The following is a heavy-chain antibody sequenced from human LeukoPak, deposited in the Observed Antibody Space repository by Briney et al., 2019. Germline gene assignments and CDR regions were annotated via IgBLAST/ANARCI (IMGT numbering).Heavy chain of an antibody. D-gene: IGHD6-13*01. J-gene: IGHJ4*02. V-gene: IGHV1-18*01. CDR1: GYTFTIYG. CDR2: ISAYNGNT. Sequence: GASVKVSCKASGYTFTIYGISWVRQAPGQRLEWMGWISAYNGNTNYAQKLKGRVTMTTDTSTSTAYMGLRRLRSDDTAVYYCARDMGIAAAGTCGYWGQGTLVTVSS. CDR3: ARDMGIAAAGTCGY.